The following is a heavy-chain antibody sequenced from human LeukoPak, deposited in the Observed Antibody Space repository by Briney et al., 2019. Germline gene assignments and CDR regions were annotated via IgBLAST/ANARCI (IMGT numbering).Heavy chain of an antibody. CDR1: GFTFSSYA. V-gene: IGHV3-23*01. D-gene: IGHD3-16*01. J-gene: IGHJ4*02. Sequence: GGSLRLSCAGTGFTFSSYAMNWVGQAPGKGLEWVSTISGDGGDTHYADSVRGRFTISRANSKNTLYMQSNSLRAEDVAVYYCEKSGSRDWGYFWDWGQGTLVTASS. CDR2: ISGDGGDT. CDR3: EKSGSRDWGYFWD.